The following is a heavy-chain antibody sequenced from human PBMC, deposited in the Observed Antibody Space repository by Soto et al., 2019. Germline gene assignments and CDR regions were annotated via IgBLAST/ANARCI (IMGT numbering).Heavy chain of an antibody. J-gene: IGHJ6*02. V-gene: IGHV3-43*01. CDR1: GFTFDDYT. Sequence: GGSLRLSCAASGFTFDDYTMHWVRQAPGKGLEWVSLISWDGGSTYYADSVKGRFTISRDNSKNSLYLQMNSLRTEDTALYYCAKELYGGNSVGYYYGMDVWGQGTTVTVSS. CDR3: AKELYGGNSVGYYYGMDV. CDR2: ISWDGGST. D-gene: IGHD2-21*02.